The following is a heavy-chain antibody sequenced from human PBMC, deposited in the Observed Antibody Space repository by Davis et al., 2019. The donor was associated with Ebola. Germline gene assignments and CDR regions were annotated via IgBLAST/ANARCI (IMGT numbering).Heavy chain of an antibody. Sequence: ASVQVSCKASGYTFTSYDINWVRQATGQGLEWMGWMNPNSGNTGYAQKFQGRVTMTRNTSISTAYMELSSLRSEDTAVYYCARGFWWFGELPCHGMDVWGKGTTVTVSS. CDR2: MNPNSGNT. CDR3: ARGFWWFGELPCHGMDV. CDR1: GYTFTSYD. D-gene: IGHD3-10*01. J-gene: IGHJ6*04. V-gene: IGHV1-8*01.